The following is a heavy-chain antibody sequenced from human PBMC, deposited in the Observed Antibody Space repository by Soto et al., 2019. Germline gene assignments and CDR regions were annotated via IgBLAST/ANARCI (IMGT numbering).Heavy chain of an antibody. CDR2: IYYSGST. Sequence: SETLSLTCTVSGGSISSYYWSWIRQPPGKGLEWIGYIYYSGSTNYNPSLKSRVTISVDTSKNQFSLKLSSVTAADTAVYYCVRISWIQLEYYFDYWGEGTLGTVSS. D-gene: IGHD5-18*01. V-gene: IGHV4-59*08. CDR3: VRISWIQLEYYFDY. CDR1: GGSISSYY. J-gene: IGHJ4*02.